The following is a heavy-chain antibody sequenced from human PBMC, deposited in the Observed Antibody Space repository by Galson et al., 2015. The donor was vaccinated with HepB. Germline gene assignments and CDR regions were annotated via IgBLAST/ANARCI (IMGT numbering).Heavy chain of an antibody. J-gene: IGHJ4*02. CDR3: ARGGSSGRPFDY. V-gene: IGHV1-69*13. CDR2: IIPIFGTA. Sequence: SVKVSCKASGGSFSSYAISWVRQAPGQGLEWMGGIIPIFGTANYAQKFQGRVTITADESTSTAYMELSSLRSEDTAVYYCARGGSSGRPFDYWGQGTLVTVSS. CDR1: GGSFSSYA. D-gene: IGHD6-19*01.